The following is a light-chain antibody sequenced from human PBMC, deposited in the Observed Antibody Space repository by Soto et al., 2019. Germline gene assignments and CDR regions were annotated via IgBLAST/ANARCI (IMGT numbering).Light chain of an antibody. V-gene: IGLV1-44*01. CDR3: AAWDDSLSSVL. CDR2: SSN. CDR1: SSNIGSNT. J-gene: IGLJ2*01. Sequence: QSVLTQPPSASGTPGQRVTISCSGSSSNIGSNTVKWFQQLPGTAPKLLIYSSNQRPSGVPDRFSGSKSGTSASLAISGLQSEDEADYYCAAWDDSLSSVLFGGGTQLTVL.